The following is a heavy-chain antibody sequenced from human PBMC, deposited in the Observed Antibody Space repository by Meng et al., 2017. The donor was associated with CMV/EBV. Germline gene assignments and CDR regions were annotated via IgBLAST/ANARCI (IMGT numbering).Heavy chain of an antibody. J-gene: IGHJ5*02. CDR3: ARTRTYNWFDP. CDR2: IKQDGSEK. V-gene: IGHV3-7*01. CDR1: GFTFSSYW. Sequence: GESLKISCAASGFTFSSYWMSWVRQAPGKGLEWVANIKQDGSEKYYVDSVKGRFTISRDNAKNSLCLQMNSLRAEDTAVYYCARTRTYNWFDPWGQGTLVTVSS.